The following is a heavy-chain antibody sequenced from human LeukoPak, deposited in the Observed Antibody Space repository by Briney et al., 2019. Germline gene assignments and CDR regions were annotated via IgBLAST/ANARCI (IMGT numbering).Heavy chain of an antibody. CDR2: ISWNSGSI. CDR3: AKAEGYDSSGPVDY. J-gene: IGHJ4*02. D-gene: IGHD3-22*01. V-gene: IGHV3-9*01. CDR1: GFTFDDYA. Sequence: GRSLRLSCAACGFTFDDYAMHWVRQAPGKGLEWVSGISWNSGSIGYADSVKGRFTISRDNAKNSLYLQMNSLRAEDTALYYCAKAEGYDSSGPVDYWGQGTLVSVSS.